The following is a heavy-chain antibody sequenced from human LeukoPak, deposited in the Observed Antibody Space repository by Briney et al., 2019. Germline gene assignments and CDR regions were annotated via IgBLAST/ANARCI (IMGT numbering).Heavy chain of an antibody. V-gene: IGHV4-34*01. CDR1: GGSFSGYY. CDR3: ARGRYDSSGYYLRNWFDP. Sequence: SETLSLTCAVYGGSFSGYYWSWIRQPPGKGLEWIGEINHSGSTNYNPSLKSRVTISVDTPKNQFSLKLSSVTAADTAVYYCARGRYDSSGYYLRNWFDPWGQGTLVTVSS. J-gene: IGHJ5*02. CDR2: INHSGST. D-gene: IGHD3-22*01.